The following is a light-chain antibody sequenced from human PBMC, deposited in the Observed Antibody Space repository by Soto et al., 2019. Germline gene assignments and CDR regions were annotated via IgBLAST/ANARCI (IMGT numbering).Light chain of an antibody. CDR2: EVS. Sequence: QSALTQPPSASGFPGQSVTISCTGTSSDVGGYNFVSWYQQHPGKAPKLMIYEVSKRPSGVPDRFSGSKSGNAASLTVSGLQAEDEADYYCSSYAGSKNFVFGGGTKLTVL. CDR1: SSDVGGYNF. J-gene: IGLJ2*01. CDR3: SSYAGSKNFV. V-gene: IGLV2-8*01.